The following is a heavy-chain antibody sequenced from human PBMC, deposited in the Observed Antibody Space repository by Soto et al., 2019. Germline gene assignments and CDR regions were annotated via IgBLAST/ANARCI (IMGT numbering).Heavy chain of an antibody. J-gene: IGHJ6*02. V-gene: IGHV1-3*01. CDR1: GYTFTSYA. CDR2: INAGNGNT. D-gene: IGHD3-22*01. Sequence: GASVKVSCKASGYTFTSYAMHWVRQAPGQRLEWMGWINAGNGNTKYSQKFQGRVTITRDTSASTAYMELSSLRSEDTAVYYCARSYYYDSSGYLALYYYYGMDVWGQGTTVTAP. CDR3: ARSYYYDSSGYLALYYYYGMDV.